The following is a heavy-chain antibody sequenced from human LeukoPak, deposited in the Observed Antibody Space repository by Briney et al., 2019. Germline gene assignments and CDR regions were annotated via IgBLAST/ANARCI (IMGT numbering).Heavy chain of an antibody. J-gene: IGHJ6*03. CDR3: ARGQAQQWLVSPWNYYYMDV. CDR2: LNSDGSST. CDR1: GFSFSSYW. Sequence: PGGSLRLSCAASGFSFSSYWMHWVRQAPGKGLVWVSRLNSDGSSTTYADSVKGRFTISRDNAKNTLYLQMNSLRAEDTAVYYCARGQAQQWLVSPWNYYYMDVWGKGTTATISS. V-gene: IGHV3-74*01. D-gene: IGHD6-19*01.